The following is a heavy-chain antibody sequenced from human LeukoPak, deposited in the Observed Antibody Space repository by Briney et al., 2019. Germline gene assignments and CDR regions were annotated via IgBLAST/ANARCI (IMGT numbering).Heavy chain of an antibody. D-gene: IGHD1-26*01. J-gene: IGHJ4*02. Sequence: GGSLRLSCAASGFTFSSHAMSWVRRAPGKGLEWVSGLIENGATTYYADSVKGRFTISRDNSTNTMYLQMTSLRVEDTAVYYCVKDYQVGNSPAFGDYWGQGTLVTISS. CDR2: LIENGATT. CDR3: VKDYQVGNSPAFGDY. V-gene: IGHV3-23*01. CDR1: GFTFSSHA.